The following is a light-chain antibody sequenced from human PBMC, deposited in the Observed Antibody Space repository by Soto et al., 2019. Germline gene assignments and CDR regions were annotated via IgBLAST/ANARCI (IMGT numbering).Light chain of an antibody. V-gene: IGKV3-20*01. Sequence: EIVLTQSPGTLSLSPGERATLSCRASQSVSSSYLAWYHQNPGQAPRLLIYGASSRATGIPDRFSGSGSGTDFTLTISRLEPEDFAVYYCQQYGSSPQTFGQGTKVDI. CDR3: QQYGSSPQT. CDR1: QSVSSSY. CDR2: GAS. J-gene: IGKJ1*01.